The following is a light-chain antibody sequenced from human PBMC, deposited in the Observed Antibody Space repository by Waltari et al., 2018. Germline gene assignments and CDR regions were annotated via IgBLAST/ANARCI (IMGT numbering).Light chain of an antibody. J-gene: IGLJ1*01. CDR3: GSFTSSSTLV. CDR1: SSDVGGYKY. V-gene: IGLV2-14*01. Sequence: QSALTQPASVSGSPGQSITISCTGASSDVGGYKYVSWYQHHPGKAPKLMIYEVSHRPAGVSHRCSGSKSGNTASLTISGLQAEDEADYYCGSFTSSSTLVFGTGTKVTVL. CDR2: EVS.